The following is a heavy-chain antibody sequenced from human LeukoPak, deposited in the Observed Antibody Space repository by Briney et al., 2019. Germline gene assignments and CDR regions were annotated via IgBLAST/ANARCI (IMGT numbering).Heavy chain of an antibody. Sequence: GGSLRLSCAASGFTFSGSAMHWVRQASGKGLEWVGRIRSKANSYATAYAASVKGRFTISRDDSKNTAYLQMNSLKTEDTAVYYCTVYCGGDCTPPGGGNFDYWGQGTLVTVSS. V-gene: IGHV3-73*01. D-gene: IGHD2-21*02. J-gene: IGHJ4*02. CDR1: GFTFSGSA. CDR2: IRSKANSYAT. CDR3: TVYCGGDCTPPGGGNFDY.